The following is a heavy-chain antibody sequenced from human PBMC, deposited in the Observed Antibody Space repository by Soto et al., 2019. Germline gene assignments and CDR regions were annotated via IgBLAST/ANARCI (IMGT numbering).Heavy chain of an antibody. V-gene: IGHV3-7*01. CDR3: VTFSKQHLIEEELDS. CDR1: GLTFSGHW. D-gene: IGHD1-1*01. Sequence: GGSLRLSCAASGLTFSGHWMSWVRQAPGRGLEWVANIKQDGSERYYVDSVKGRFTISRDNTKKSLFLQMNSLRAEDTAVYYCVTFSKQHLIEEELDSWGPGTLVTVSS. J-gene: IGHJ4*02. CDR2: IKQDGSER.